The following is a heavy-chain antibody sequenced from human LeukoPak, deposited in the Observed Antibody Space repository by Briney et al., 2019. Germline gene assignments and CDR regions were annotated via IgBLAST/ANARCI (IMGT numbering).Heavy chain of an antibody. J-gene: IGHJ5*02. CDR2: ISWNSGSI. D-gene: IGHD3-22*01. CDR3: AKEKEIDSSGYYFWFDP. CDR1: GFTFDDYA. Sequence: GRSLRLSCAASGFTFDDYAMHWVRQAPGKGLEWVSGISWNSGSIGYADSVKGRFTISRDNVKNSLYLQMNSLRAEDTALYYCAKEKEIDSSGYYFWFDPWGQGTLVTVSS. V-gene: IGHV3-9*01.